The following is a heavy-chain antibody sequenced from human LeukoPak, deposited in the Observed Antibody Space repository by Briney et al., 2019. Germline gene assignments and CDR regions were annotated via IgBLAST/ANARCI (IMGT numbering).Heavy chain of an antibody. V-gene: IGHV3-23*01. J-gene: IGHJ4*02. CDR2: VDGGGGGT. Sequence: GGSLRLSCAASGFTFSSYAMHWVRQAPGRGLEWVSSVDGGGGGTYYADSVKGRFTISRDNSKDTLYLQMNGLRAEDTAVYFCAKQSAGSAAWYSLHYDFWGQGTLVTVSS. CDR1: GFTFSSYA. D-gene: IGHD6-13*01. CDR3: AKQSAGSAAWYSLHYDF.